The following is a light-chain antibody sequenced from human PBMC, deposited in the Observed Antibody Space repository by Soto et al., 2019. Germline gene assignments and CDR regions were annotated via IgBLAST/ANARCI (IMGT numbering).Light chain of an antibody. CDR3: QQYNSFWT. CDR1: QSISSW. CDR2: KAS. V-gene: IGKV1-5*03. Sequence: DIQMTQSPSTLSASVGDRVTITCRASQSISSWLAWYQQKPGKAPKLLIYKASSLESGVPSRFSGSGSGTEFTHTISILQPDDFANYYCQQYNSFWTFGQGTKVEIK. J-gene: IGKJ1*01.